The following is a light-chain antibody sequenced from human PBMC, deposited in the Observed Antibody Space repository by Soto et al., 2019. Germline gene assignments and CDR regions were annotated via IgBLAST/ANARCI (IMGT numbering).Light chain of an antibody. J-gene: IGKJ1*01. CDR1: QGISSW. CDR3: QQYHTDWT. CDR2: AAS. V-gene: IGKV1D-16*01. Sequence: DIQMTQSPSSVSASVGDRITITFRASQGISSWLAWYQQKPGKAPKLLIFAASTLVRGVPSRFSGRGSGTEFTLTISSLQADDYATFYCQQYHTDWTFGQGTKVDIK.